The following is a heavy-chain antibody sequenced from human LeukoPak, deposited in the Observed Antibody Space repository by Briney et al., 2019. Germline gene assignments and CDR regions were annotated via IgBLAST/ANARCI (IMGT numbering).Heavy chain of an antibody. J-gene: IGHJ4*02. V-gene: IGHV4-34*09. CDR1: GGSFSGYY. CDR3: ARGHSNYGWVDY. D-gene: IGHD4-11*01. CDR2: INHSGST. Sequence: SETLSLTCAVSGGSFSGYYWSWIRQPPGKGLEWIGEINHSGSTYYNPSLKSRVTISVDTSKNQFSLKLSSVTAADTAVYYCARGHSNYGWVDYWGQGTLVTVSS.